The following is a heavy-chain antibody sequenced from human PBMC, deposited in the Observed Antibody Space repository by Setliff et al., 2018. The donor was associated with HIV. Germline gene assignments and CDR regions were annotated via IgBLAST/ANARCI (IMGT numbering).Heavy chain of an antibody. CDR3: AKDYGDGHNWGAFDI. CDR2: ISPDGSVI. J-gene: IGHJ3*02. CDR1: GFTFGSQW. V-gene: IGHV3-74*01. D-gene: IGHD1-1*01. Sequence: AGGSLRLSCAASGFTFGSQWMHWVRQAPGKGLVWVSRISPDGSVIAYADFVKGRFTISRDNTKNFVFLEMTNLRPEDTALYFCAKDYGDGHNWGAFDISGQGTMVTVSS.